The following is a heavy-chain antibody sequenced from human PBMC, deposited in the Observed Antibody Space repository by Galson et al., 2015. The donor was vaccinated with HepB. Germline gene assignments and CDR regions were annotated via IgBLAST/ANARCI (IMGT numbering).Heavy chain of an antibody. CDR3: ARDGITMVQGVIAY. CDR1: GFTFSSYG. J-gene: IGHJ4*02. Sequence: SLRLSCAASGFTFSSYGMHWVRQAPGKGLEWVAVIWYDGSNKYYADSVKGRFTISRDNSKNTLYLQMNSLRAEDTAVYYCARDGITMVQGVIAYWGQGTLVTVSS. D-gene: IGHD3-10*01. V-gene: IGHV3-33*01. CDR2: IWYDGSNK.